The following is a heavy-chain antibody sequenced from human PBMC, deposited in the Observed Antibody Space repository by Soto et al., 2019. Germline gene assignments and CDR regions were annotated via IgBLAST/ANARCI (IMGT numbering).Heavy chain of an antibody. D-gene: IGHD3-16*01. Sequence: PWGSLRLSCAVSGFNVVSYWISLVLHSPGKCLEWVASIKEDGSEIYYLQSVRGRFSISRDSAGNALHLTMNYLSAEDTGVYFCARDIGFDYVNWGQGTLVTVSS. CDR3: ARDIGFDYVN. CDR2: IKEDGSEI. V-gene: IGHV3-7*01. J-gene: IGHJ4*02. CDR1: GFNVVSYW.